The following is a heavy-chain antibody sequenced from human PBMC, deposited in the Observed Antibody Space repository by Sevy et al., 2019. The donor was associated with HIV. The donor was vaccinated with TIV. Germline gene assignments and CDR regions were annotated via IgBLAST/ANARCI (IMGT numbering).Heavy chain of an antibody. J-gene: IGHJ4*02. CDR1: GDSVSTYSAA. CDR2: TYYKSKWYN. CDR3: ARESRWFFFHFDY. V-gene: IGHV6-1*01. Sequence: SQTLSLTCAISGDSVSTYSAAWNWIRQSPSRGLECLGRTYYKSKWYNDYALSVKSRISINPDTPKNQISLQLNSVTPEDTAVYYCARESRWFFFHFDYWGQGTLVTVSS. D-gene: IGHD3-10*01.